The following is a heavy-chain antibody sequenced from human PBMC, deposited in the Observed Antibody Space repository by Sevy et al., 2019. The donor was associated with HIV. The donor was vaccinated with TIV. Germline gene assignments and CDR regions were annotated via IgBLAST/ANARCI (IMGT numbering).Heavy chain of an antibody. J-gene: IGHJ4*02. Sequence: GGSLRLSCAASGFTFTLYAIHWVRQAPGKGLEWVALISYSGTNKNYPDSVKGRFTISRDDSKNTAYLQMNNLRTDDTAVYYCARVAVEYCTDDCYHRFDYWGQGTQVTVSS. CDR3: ARVAVEYCTDDCYHRFDY. V-gene: IGHV3-30-3*01. CDR1: GFTFTLYA. D-gene: IGHD2-21*02. CDR2: ISYSGTNK.